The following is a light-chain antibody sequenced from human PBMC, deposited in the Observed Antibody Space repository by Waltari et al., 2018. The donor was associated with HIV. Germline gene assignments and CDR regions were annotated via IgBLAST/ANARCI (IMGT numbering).Light chain of an antibody. Sequence: QSALTHPASVSGSPGQSITISCTGTISDVGGYNYVSWYQQHPGKAPKLMIYDVSNRPSGISNRFSGSKSGNTASLTISGLQAEDEADYYCSSYTSSTTYVFGTGTKVTVL. CDR2: DVS. CDR1: ISDVGGYNY. J-gene: IGLJ1*01. CDR3: SSYTSSTTYV. V-gene: IGLV2-14*03.